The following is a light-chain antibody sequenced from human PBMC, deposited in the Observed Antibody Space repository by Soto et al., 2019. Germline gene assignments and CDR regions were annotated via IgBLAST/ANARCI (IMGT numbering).Light chain of an antibody. CDR2: GAS. Sequence: ESVLTQSPGTLSLSAGESVPLSFRASQSVSNNYLAWYQQKPGQAPRLLIYGASNRATGIPDRFSGSGSGTDFTLTSSRLEPEDFATYYCQQSNSTPITFGQGTRLEIK. J-gene: IGKJ5*01. V-gene: IGKV3-20*01. CDR1: QSVSNNY. CDR3: QQSNSTPIT.